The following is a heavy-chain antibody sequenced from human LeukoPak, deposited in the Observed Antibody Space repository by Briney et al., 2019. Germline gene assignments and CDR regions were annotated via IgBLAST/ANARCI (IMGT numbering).Heavy chain of an antibody. CDR3: ARSYISSSNWFDP. V-gene: IGHV1-2*07. D-gene: IGHD6-13*01. CDR1: GYTFTGYY. J-gene: IGHJ5*02. Sequence: ASVKVSCKASGYTFTGYYMHWVRQAPGQGLEWMGCINPNSGGTNYAHKFQGRVTMTRDTSISTAYMELNSLRSDDTAVYYCARSYISSSNWFDPWGQGTLVTVSS. CDR2: INPNSGGT.